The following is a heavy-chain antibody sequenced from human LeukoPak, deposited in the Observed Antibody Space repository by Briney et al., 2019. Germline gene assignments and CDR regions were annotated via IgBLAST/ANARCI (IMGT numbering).Heavy chain of an antibody. D-gene: IGHD3/OR15-3a*01. Sequence: SGGSLRLYCSASGFTLSAYYMSWIRQAPGKGLEGISYSSSSGSTIYYADSVKVRFAISRYNAKNSLYLQMNSRRAEDTAVYYCARRRDFIDYWGQGTLVTVSS. CDR1: GFTLSAYY. CDR2: SSSSGSTI. J-gene: IGHJ4*02. CDR3: ARRRDFIDY. V-gene: IGHV3-11*01.